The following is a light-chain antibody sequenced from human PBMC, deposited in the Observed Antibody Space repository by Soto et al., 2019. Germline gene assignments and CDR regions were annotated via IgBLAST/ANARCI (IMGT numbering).Light chain of an antibody. Sequence: EIVMTKYPATLSVSPGERATLSCRASQSVSSNLAWYQQKPGQAPRLLIYGASTRATGIPARFSGSGSGTDFTLTISSLEPEDFAVYYCQQCSFSPRTFGQGTNVDIK. CDR1: QSVSSN. CDR2: GAS. CDR3: QQCSFSPRT. V-gene: IGKV3-15*01. J-gene: IGKJ1*01.